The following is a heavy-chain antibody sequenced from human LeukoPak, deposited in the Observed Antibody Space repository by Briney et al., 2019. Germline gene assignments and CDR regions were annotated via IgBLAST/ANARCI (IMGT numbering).Heavy chain of an antibody. V-gene: IGHV4-31*03. CDR3: ARSRIVVVTAIIGEAFDI. D-gene: IGHD2-21*02. CDR1: GGSISSGGYY. J-gene: IGHJ3*02. CDR2: IYYSGST. Sequence: PSQTLSLTCTVPGGSISSGGYYWSWIRQHPGTGLEWIGYIYYSGSTYYNPSLKSRVTISVDTSKNQFSLKLSSVTAADTAVYYCARSRIVVVTAIIGEAFDIWGQGTMVTVSS.